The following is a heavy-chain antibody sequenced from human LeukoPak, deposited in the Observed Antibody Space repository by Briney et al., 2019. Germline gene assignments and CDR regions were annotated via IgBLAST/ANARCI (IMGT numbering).Heavy chain of an antibody. J-gene: IGHJ5*01. CDR2: ISAYNGNT. CDR3: ARRAHYDFWSGYNNWFDS. CDR1: GYTFTSYG. V-gene: IGHV1-18*01. Sequence: GASVKVSCKASGYTFTSYGISWVRQAPGQGLEWMGWISAYNGNTNYAQKLQGRVTMTTDTSTSTAYMELRSLRSDDTAVYYCARRAHYDFWSGYNNWFDSWGQGTLVTVSS. D-gene: IGHD3-3*01.